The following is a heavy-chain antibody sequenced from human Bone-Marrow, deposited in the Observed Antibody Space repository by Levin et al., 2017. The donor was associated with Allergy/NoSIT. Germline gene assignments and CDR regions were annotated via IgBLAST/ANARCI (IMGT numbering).Heavy chain of an antibody. V-gene: IGHV3-11*01. CDR2: IIDSGNAV. CDR3: ARAGIVSRPGLFDY. CDR1: GFTFSDYY. Sequence: GGSLRLSCAASGFTFSDYYMTWIRQAPGKGLEWVSYIIDSGNAVHYADSVKGRFTISRDNAKSSLYLQMNSLRAEDTTMYYCARAGIVSRPGLFDYWGQGTLVTVSS. D-gene: IGHD6-6*01. J-gene: IGHJ4*02.